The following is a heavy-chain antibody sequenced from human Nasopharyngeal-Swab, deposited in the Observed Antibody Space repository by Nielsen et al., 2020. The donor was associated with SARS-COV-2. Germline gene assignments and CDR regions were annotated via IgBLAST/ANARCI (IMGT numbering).Heavy chain of an antibody. D-gene: IGHD4-17*01. CDR1: GYTFTSYG. V-gene: IGHV1-8*02. CDR3: ARAGGGYGDEIYYYYGMDV. CDR2: ISAYNGNT. Sequence: ASAKLFCKASGYTFTSYGTSWVRHAPGQGLEWMGWISAYNGNTGDAQKFQGRVTMTRNTSISTAYMELSSLRSEDTAVYYCARAGGGYGDEIYYYYGMDVWGQGTTVTVSS. J-gene: IGHJ6*02.